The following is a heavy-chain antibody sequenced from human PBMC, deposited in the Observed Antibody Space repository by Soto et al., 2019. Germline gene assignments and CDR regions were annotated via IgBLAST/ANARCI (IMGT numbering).Heavy chain of an antibody. CDR2: IIPIFGTA. CDR1: GGTFSSYA. D-gene: IGHD2-21*02. J-gene: IGHJ6*02. Sequence: QVQLVQSGAEVKKPGSSVKVSCKASGGTFSSYAISWVRQAPGQGLEWMGGIIPIFGTANYEQKFQGRVTITADESTSTAYMELSSLRSEDTAVYYCARAIVVVTAAHYYGMDVWGQGTTVTVSS. CDR3: ARAIVVVTAAHYYGMDV. V-gene: IGHV1-69*12.